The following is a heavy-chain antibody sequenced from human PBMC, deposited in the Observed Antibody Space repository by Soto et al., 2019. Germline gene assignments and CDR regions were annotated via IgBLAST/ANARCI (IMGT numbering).Heavy chain of an antibody. CDR3: ARGFSNSVTTPFDS. J-gene: IGHJ4*02. Sequence: VHLQQWGAGLLRPSETLSLTCTVSGESFGAYYWSWIRQSPGKGLEWIGEVYHSGDTKYNPSLKSRLTISEDPSKNQFSLRMTSMTAADTGVYYCARGFSNSVTTPFDSWGQGTLVTVSS. CDR1: GESFGAYY. V-gene: IGHV4-34*01. D-gene: IGHD4-17*01. CDR2: VYHSGDT.